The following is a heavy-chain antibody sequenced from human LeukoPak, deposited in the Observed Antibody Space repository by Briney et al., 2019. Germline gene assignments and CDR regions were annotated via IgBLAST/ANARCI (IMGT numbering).Heavy chain of an antibody. V-gene: IGHV4-34*01. D-gene: IGHD2/OR15-2a*01. CDR1: GGSFSGYY. CDR2: INHSGST. J-gene: IGHJ4*02. Sequence: SETLSLTCAVYGGSFSGYYWSWIRQPPGKGLEWIGEINHSGSTNYNPSLKSRVTISGDTSKNQFSLKLSSVTAADTAVFYCARESGFSFDYWGQGTLVPVSS. CDR3: ARESGFSFDY.